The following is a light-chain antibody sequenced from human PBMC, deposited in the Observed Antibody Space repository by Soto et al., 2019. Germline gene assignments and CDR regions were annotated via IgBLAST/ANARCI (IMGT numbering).Light chain of an antibody. CDR1: QSVSSSY. J-gene: IGKJ4*01. CDR2: GAS. V-gene: IGKV3-20*01. CDR3: QQYGSSPA. Sequence: EIVLTQSPGTLSLSPGERATLSCRASQSVSSSYLAWYQQKPGQAPRLLIYGASSRATGIPDRFSGSGSGTDVTLTISRLEPEDFAVYYCQQYGSSPAFGGGTKVEI.